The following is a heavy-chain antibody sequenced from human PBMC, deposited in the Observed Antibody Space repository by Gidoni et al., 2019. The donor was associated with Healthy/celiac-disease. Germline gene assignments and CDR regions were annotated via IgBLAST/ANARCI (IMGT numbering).Heavy chain of an antibody. V-gene: IGHV3-21*01. CDR1: GFAVSSYS. Sequence: EVQLVEYGGGLVKAGGSLGLSCAASGFAVSSYSMDWVRQATGKGLEWVSSISSSSSYIYYADSVQGRFTISRDNAKNSLYLPMNSLRAEDTAVYYCARDFGGYYYDSSGYLWGQGTLVTVSS. CDR2: ISSSSSYI. CDR3: ARDFGGYYYDSSGYL. D-gene: IGHD3-22*01. J-gene: IGHJ4*02.